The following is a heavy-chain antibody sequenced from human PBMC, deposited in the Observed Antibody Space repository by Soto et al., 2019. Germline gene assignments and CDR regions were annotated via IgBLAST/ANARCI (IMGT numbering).Heavy chain of an antibody. CDR2: IYYSGST. Sequence: PSETLSVTCTVSGGSIDSYYWSWIRQPPWKGLEWIGYIYYSGSTNYNPSLKSRVTISVDTSKNQFSLKLSSVIAADTAVYYCARCPPREQQLVTNWFDPWGQGTLVTVSS. CDR1: GGSIDSYY. CDR3: ARCPPREQQLVTNWFDP. J-gene: IGHJ5*02. D-gene: IGHD6-13*01. V-gene: IGHV4-59*12.